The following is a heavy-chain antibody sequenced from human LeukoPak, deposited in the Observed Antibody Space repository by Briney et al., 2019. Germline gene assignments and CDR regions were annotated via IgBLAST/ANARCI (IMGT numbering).Heavy chain of an antibody. Sequence: GGSLRLSCAASGFTFSSYGMHWVRQAPGKGLEWVAFIRYDGSNKYYADSVKGRFTISRDNSKNTLYLQMNSLRAEDTAVYYCAKTPSYYDSSYYWGQGTLVTVSS. CDR2: IRYDGSNK. CDR1: GFTFSSYG. V-gene: IGHV3-30*02. CDR3: AKTPSYYDSSYY. J-gene: IGHJ4*02. D-gene: IGHD3-22*01.